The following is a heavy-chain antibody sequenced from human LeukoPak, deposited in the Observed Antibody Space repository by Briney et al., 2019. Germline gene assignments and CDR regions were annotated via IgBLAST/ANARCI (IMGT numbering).Heavy chain of an antibody. V-gene: IGHV4-34*01. CDR3: ARHFRARRWLVTTPNENYFDY. CDR2: INHSGST. Sequence: SETLSLTCAVYGVSFSGYYWSWIRQPPGKGLEWIGEINHSGSTNYNPSLKSRVTISVDTSKNQFSLKLSSVTAADTAVYYCARHFRARRWLVTTPNENYFDYWGQGTLVTVSS. D-gene: IGHD6-19*01. CDR1: GVSFSGYY. J-gene: IGHJ4*02.